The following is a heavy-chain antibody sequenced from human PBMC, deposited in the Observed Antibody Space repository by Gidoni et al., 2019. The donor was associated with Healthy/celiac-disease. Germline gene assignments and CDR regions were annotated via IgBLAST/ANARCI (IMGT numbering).Heavy chain of an antibody. D-gene: IGHD2-2*02. V-gene: IGHV3-21*01. J-gene: IGHJ4*02. CDR3: ARVRGGVVPAAIEY. Sequence: EVQLVESGGGLVKPGGSLSLSFAASGFTFSSYSMNWVRQAQGKGLEWVSSSSSSSSYIYYADSVKGRFTISRDNAKNSLYLQMNSLRAEDTAVYYCARVRGGVVPAAIEYWGQGTLVTVSS. CDR2: SSSSSSYI. CDR1: GFTFSSYS.